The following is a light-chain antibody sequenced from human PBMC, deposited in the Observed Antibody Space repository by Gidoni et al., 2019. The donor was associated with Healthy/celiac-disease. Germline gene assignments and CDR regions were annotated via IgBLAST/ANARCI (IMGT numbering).Light chain of an antibody. CDR2: EVS. CDR1: SSDVGSYNL. V-gene: IGLV2-23*02. J-gene: IGLJ1*01. Sequence: QSALTQPASVSGSPGQSITISCTGTSSDVGSYNLVSWYQQHPGKAPKLMIYEVSKRPSGVSTRFSGSKSGNTASLTISGLQAEDEADYYCCSYAGSSPYVFGTGTKVTVL. CDR3: CSYAGSSPYV.